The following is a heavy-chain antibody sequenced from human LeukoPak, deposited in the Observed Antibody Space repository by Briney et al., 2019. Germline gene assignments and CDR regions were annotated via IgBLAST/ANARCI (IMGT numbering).Heavy chain of an antibody. CDR1: GSTFSSYA. V-gene: IGHV4-34*01. CDR2: INHSGST. D-gene: IGHD1-26*01. J-gene: IGHJ4*02. Sequence: GSLRLSCAVSGSTFSSYALSWIRQPPGKGLEWIGEINHSGSTNYNPSLKSRVTISVDTSKNQFSLKLSSVTAADTAVYYCARGRGGVVGALDYWGQGTLVTVSS. CDR3: ARGRGGVVGALDY.